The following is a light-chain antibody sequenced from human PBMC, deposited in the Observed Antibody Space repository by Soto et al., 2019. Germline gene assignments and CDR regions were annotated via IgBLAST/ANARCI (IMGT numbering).Light chain of an antibody. CDR3: QQYGSSSFT. J-gene: IGKJ2*01. Sequence: EIVLTQSPGTLSLSSGERATLSCRASQSVSSSYLAWYQQKPGQAPRLLVYATSSRATGIPDRFSGSGSGKDFTLTISRLEPEDFAVYYCQQYGSSSFTFGQGTKVDIK. V-gene: IGKV3-20*01. CDR2: ATS. CDR1: QSVSSSY.